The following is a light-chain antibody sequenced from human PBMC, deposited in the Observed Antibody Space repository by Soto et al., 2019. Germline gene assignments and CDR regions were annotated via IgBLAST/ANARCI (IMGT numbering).Light chain of an antibody. V-gene: IGKV3-11*01. Sequence: EIVLTQSPATLSSSAGERATLSCRASQSVSTSLAWYQQKPGQAPRLLIYDASNKATGIPTRFSGSGSGTDFTLTISSLEPEDVAVYYCQQRSNWPPTFGGGTKVEIK. CDR2: DAS. J-gene: IGKJ4*01. CDR3: QQRSNWPPT. CDR1: QSVSTS.